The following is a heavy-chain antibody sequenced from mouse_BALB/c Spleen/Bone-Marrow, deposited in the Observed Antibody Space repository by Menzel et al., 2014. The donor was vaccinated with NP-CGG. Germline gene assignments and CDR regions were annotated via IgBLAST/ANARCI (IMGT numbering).Heavy chain of an antibody. CDR1: GFTFSSFG. D-gene: IGHD2-4*01. V-gene: IGHV5-17*02. J-gene: IGHJ4*01. Sequence: EVQVVESGGGLVQPGGSRKVSCAASGFTFSSFGMHWVRQAPEQGLEWVAYISSGSSTIYYADTVKGRFTIARDNPKNSLLLQMTSRRSEDTAMYYCARSTMITTVYYYAMDYWGQGTSVTVS. CDR2: ISSGSSTI. CDR3: ARSTMITTVYYYAMDY.